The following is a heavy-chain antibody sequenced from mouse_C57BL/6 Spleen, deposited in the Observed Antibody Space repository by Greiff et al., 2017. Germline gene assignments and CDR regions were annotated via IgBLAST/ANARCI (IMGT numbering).Heavy chain of an antibody. D-gene: IGHD1-1*02. CDR1: GYAFSSYW. CDR3: AREWVGYAMDY. Sequence: VKLMESGAELVKPGASVKISCKASGYAFSSYWMNWVKQRPGKGLEWIGQIYPGDGDTNYNGKFKGKATLTADKSSSTAYMQLSSLTSEDSAVYFCAREWVGYAMDYWGQGTSVTVSS. V-gene: IGHV1-80*01. CDR2: IYPGDGDT. J-gene: IGHJ4*01.